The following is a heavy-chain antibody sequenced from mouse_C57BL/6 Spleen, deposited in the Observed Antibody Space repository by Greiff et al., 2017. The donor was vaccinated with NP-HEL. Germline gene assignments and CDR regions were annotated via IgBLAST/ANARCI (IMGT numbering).Heavy chain of an antibody. J-gene: IGHJ4*01. V-gene: IGHV7-3*01. D-gene: IGHD1-1*01. CDR1: GFTFTDYY. Sequence: EVKLVESGGGLVQPGGSLSLSCAASGFTFTDYYMSWVRQPPGKALEWLGFIRNKANGYTTEYSASVKGRFTISRDNYQSIFYLQMNALRAEDSATYYCARPSYGSSVYYAMDYGGQGTSVTVAA. CDR2: IRNKANGYTT. CDR3: ARPSYGSSVYYAMDY.